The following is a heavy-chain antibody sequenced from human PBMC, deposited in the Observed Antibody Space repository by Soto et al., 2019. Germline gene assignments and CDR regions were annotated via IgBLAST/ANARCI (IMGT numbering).Heavy chain of an antibody. D-gene: IGHD2-15*01. CDR1: GFAFSSNA. Sequence: QVQLVESGGGVVQPGRSLRLSCAASGFAFSSNAMHWVRQAPGKGLGWVAVISYEGINTYDADFVKGRFTISRDNSKNTLYLQMNSLRVEDTATYYCARVPDFRYCSTGTCSPDSWGQGTLVTVSS. CDR2: ISYEGINT. J-gene: IGHJ4*02. V-gene: IGHV3-30-3*01. CDR3: ARVPDFRYCSTGTCSPDS.